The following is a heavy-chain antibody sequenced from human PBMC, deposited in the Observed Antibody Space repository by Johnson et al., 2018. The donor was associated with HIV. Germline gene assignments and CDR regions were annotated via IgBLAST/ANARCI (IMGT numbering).Heavy chain of an antibody. CDR1: GFTFRSYD. D-gene: IGHD3-10*01. CDR3: ARDRGGRFRERDAFDI. CDR2: IGTAGDT. J-gene: IGHJ3*02. V-gene: IGHV3-13*01. Sequence: VQLVESGGGLVQPGGSLRLSCAASGFTFRSYDMHWVRQATGKGLEWVSGIGTAGDTYYPGSVKGRFTISRDNAKNSLYLQMNSLRAEDTAVYYCARDRGGRFRERDAFDIWGQGTMVTVSS.